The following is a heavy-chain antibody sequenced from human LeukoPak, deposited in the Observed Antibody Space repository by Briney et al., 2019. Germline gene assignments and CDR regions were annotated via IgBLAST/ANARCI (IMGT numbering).Heavy chain of an antibody. V-gene: IGHV3-48*03. CDR2: ISSGGSNI. Sequence: GGSLRLSCAASGFTFTSYEMNWVRQAPGKGLEWVSYISSGGSNIHYADSVKGRFTISRDNSRSTVDLQMNSLRVEDTGIYYCARDEIPSGTWGQGTMVIVSS. CDR1: GFTFTSYE. J-gene: IGHJ3*01. CDR3: ARDEIPSGT. D-gene: IGHD6-25*01.